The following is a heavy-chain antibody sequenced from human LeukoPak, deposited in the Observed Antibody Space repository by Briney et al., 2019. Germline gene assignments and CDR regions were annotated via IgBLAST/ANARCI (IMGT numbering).Heavy chain of an antibody. V-gene: IGHV3-23*01. D-gene: IGHD3-22*01. CDR3: AKADYYDSSGYFYPFDY. CDR2: ISGSGGST. J-gene: IGHJ4*02. CDR1: GFTFSSYA. Sequence: AGGSLRLSCAASGFTFSSYAMSWVCQAPGKGLEWVSAISGSGGSTYYADSVKGRFTISRDNSKNTLYLQMNSLRAEDTAVYYCAKADYYDSSGYFYPFDYWGQGTLVTISS.